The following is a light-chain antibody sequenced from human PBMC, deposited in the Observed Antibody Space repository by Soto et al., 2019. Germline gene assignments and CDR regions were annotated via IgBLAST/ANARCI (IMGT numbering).Light chain of an antibody. J-gene: IGLJ1*01. CDR3: QVWDSSSDHPRV. Sequence: SYELTQPPSVSVAPGQTARITCGGTNIGSKSVHWYQQKPGQAPVLVVYDDSDRPSGIPERFSGSNSGNTATLTISRVEAGDEADYYCQVWDSSSDHPRVFGTGTKLTVL. CDR1: NIGSKS. CDR2: DDS. V-gene: IGLV3-21*02.